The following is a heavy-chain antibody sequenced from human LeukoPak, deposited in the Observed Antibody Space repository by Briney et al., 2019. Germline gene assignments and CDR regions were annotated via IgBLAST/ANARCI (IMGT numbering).Heavy chain of an antibody. CDR1: GFTFSSCA. V-gene: IGHV3-66*04. D-gene: IGHD3-22*01. Sequence: PGGSLRLSCAASGFTFSSCAMSWVRQAPGKGLEWVSVIYSGGSTYYADSVKGRFTISRDNSKNTLYLQMNSLRAEDTAVYYCARQPTYYYDSSGYYPWGQGTLVTVSS. J-gene: IGHJ5*02. CDR2: IYSGGST. CDR3: ARQPTYYYDSSGYYP.